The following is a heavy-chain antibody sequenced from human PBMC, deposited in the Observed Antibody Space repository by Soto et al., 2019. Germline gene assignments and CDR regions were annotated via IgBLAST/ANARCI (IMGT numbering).Heavy chain of an antibody. CDR3: AHRPQYCDGDCYPGAFDI. CDR2: IYWNDDK. D-gene: IGHD2-21*02. J-gene: IGHJ3*02. CDR1: GFSLSTSGVA. Sequence: QITLKESGPTLVKPTQTLTLTCTFSGFSLSTSGVAVGWIRQPPGKALEWLALIYWNDDKRYSPSLKSRLTITKDTSKNQVVLTMTNMDPVDTATYYCAHRPQYCDGDCYPGAFDIWGQGTMVTVSS. V-gene: IGHV2-5*01.